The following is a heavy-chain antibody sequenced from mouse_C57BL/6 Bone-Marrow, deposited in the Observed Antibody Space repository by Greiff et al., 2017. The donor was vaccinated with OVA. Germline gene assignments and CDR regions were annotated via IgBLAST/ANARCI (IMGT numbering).Heavy chain of an antibody. CDR2: IHPNSGST. CDR3: ARDGVLRSYFDY. J-gene: IGHJ2*01. V-gene: IGHV1-64*01. Sequence: VQLQESGAELVKPGASVKLSCKASGYTFTSYWMHWVKQRPGQGLEWIGMIHPNSGSTNYNEKFKSKATLTVDKSSSTAYMQLSSLTSEDSAVYYCARDGVLRSYFDYWGQGTTLTVSS. D-gene: IGHD1-1*01. CDR1: GYTFTSYW.